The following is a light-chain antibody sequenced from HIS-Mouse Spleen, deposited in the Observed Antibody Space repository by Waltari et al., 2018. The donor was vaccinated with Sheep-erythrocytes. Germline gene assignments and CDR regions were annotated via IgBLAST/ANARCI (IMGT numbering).Light chain of an antibody. Sequence: SYELTQPPSVSVSPGQTASITCSGDKLGDQYACWYQQKPGQSPLLVIYQDSKRPSGIPERFSGSNSGNTATLTISGTQAMDEADYYCQAWDSSTAWNVVFGGGTKLTVL. J-gene: IGLJ2*01. CDR1: KLGDQY. V-gene: IGLV3-1*01. CDR2: QDS. CDR3: QAWDSSTAWNVV.